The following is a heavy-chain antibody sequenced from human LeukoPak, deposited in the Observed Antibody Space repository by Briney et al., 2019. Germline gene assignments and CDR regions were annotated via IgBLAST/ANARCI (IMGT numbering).Heavy chain of an antibody. D-gene: IGHD6-6*01. CDR2: VSTTGDIR. J-gene: IGHJ2*01. V-gene: IGHV3-48*03. CDR3: ARYSRWGTGNWYFDL. CDR1: GFTFSGYE. Sequence: GGSLRLSCAGSGFTFSGYEMNWVRQAPGKGLEWLSYVSTTGDIRHYADSVTGRFTISRDNAENTLHLQMNSLRVEDTAIYYCARYSRWGTGNWYFDLWGRGTLVTVSS.